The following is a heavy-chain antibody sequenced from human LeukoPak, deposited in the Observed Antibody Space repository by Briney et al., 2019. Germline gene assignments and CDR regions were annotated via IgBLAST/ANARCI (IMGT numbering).Heavy chain of an antibody. CDR3: ARDRYGFRSGSYDY. Sequence: ASVKVSCKASGYNFASYGVSWVRQAPGQGLEWMGWISGHNADTNYAQKVQGRVSMTTDTSTSTAYLELRSLTSDDTAVYFCARDRYGFRSGSYDYWGQGTLVTVSS. J-gene: IGHJ4*02. CDR1: GYNFASYG. CDR2: ISGHNADT. V-gene: IGHV1-18*01. D-gene: IGHD1-26*01.